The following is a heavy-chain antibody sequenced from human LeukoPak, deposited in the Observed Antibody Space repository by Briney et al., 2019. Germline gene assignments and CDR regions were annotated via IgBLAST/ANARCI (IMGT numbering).Heavy chain of an antibody. CDR2: INHNGNVN. Sequence: GGSLRLSCAASGFTFSSYWMNWARQAPGKGLEWVASINHNGNVNYYVDSVKGRFTISRDNAKNSLYLQMNSLRAEDTAVYYCARVHLHDSSGYYDYWGQGTLVTVSS. CDR3: ARVHLHDSSGYYDY. D-gene: IGHD3-22*01. J-gene: IGHJ4*02. CDR1: GFTFSSYW. V-gene: IGHV3-7*01.